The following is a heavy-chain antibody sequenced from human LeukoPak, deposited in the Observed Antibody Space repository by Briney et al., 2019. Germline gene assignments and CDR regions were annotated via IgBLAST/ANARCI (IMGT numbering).Heavy chain of an antibody. CDR3: ARPRWLQFGPHDS. V-gene: IGHV3-21*01. D-gene: IGHD5-12*01. CDR1: GFTFSSYS. J-gene: IGHJ4*02. Sequence: GGSLRLSCAASGFTFSSYSMNWVRQTPGKGLEWVSSISSSSYIYYADSVKGRFTISRDNAKNSLYLQMNSLRAEDTAVYYCARPRWLQFGPHDSWGQGTLVIVSS. CDR2: ISSSSYI.